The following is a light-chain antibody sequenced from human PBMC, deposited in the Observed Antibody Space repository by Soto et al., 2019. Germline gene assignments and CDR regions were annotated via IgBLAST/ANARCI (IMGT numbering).Light chain of an antibody. Sequence: DIQMTQSPSSLSASVGDRVTITCRASQSISSYLNWYQQKPGKAPKLLIYTASNLQSGVPSRFSGSGSGTDVTLTISSLQPEDFATYYCQQSHSTPPITFGQGTRLEIK. CDR1: QSISSY. J-gene: IGKJ5*01. CDR3: QQSHSTPPIT. V-gene: IGKV1-39*01. CDR2: TAS.